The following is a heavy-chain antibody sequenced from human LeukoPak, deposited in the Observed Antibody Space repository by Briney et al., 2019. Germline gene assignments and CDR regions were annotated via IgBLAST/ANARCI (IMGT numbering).Heavy chain of an antibody. Sequence: ASVKVSCKASGYTFTGYYMHWVRQAPGQGLEWMGWINPNSGGTNYAQKFQGRVTMTRDTSISTAYMELSRLRSDDTAVYYCASLGGYSSSWYDAFDNWGQGTMVTVSS. CDR3: ASLGGYSSSWYDAFDN. CDR1: GYTFTGYY. V-gene: IGHV1-2*02. J-gene: IGHJ3*02. D-gene: IGHD6-13*01. CDR2: INPNSGGT.